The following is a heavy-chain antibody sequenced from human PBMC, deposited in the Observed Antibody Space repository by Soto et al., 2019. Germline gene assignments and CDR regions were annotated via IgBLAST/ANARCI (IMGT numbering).Heavy chain of an antibody. J-gene: IGHJ6*02. CDR3: ARDYSSSWYYYYGIDV. V-gene: IGHV4-4*07. D-gene: IGHD6-13*01. CDR1: GGSISSYY. Sequence: QVQLQESGPGLVKPSETLSLTCTVSGGSISSYYWSWIRQPAGKGLEWIGRIYTSGSTNYNPSLKSRVTMSVDTSKNQFSLKLSSVTAADTAVYYCARDYSSSWYYYYGIDVWGQGTTVTVSS. CDR2: IYTSGST.